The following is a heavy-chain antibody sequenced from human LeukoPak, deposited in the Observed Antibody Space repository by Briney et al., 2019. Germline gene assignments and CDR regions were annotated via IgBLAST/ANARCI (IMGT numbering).Heavy chain of an antibody. CDR1: TFTFSDFA. CDR3: ARDYGGDAGLDS. V-gene: IGHV3-23*01. CDR2: IGGTGRDT. D-gene: IGHD4-23*01. Sequence: GGSLRLSCAASTFTFSDFAMSWVRQAPGKGLEWVSTIGGTGRDTYYADSVKGRFTISRDNSKNTLYLQMNSLRAEDTAVYYCARDYGGDAGLDSWGQGTLVTVSS. J-gene: IGHJ4*02.